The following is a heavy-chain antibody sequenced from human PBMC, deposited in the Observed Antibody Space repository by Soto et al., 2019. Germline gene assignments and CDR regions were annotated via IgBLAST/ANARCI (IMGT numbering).Heavy chain of an antibody. Sequence: PGGSLRLSCTASGFTFGDYAMSWVRQAPGKGLEWVGFIRSKAYGGTTEYAASVKGRFTISRDDSKSIAYLQMNSLKTEDTAVYYCTRLRVYSSSSYYYYYGMDVWGQGTTVTVSS. D-gene: IGHD6-6*01. J-gene: IGHJ6*02. CDR3: TRLRVYSSSSYYYYYGMDV. V-gene: IGHV3-49*04. CDR1: GFTFGDYA. CDR2: IRSKAYGGTT.